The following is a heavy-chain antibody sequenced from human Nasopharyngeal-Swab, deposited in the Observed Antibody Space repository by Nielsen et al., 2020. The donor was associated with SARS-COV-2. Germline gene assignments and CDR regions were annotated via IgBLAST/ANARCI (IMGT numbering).Heavy chain of an antibody. V-gene: IGHV4-30-2*01. CDR3: ARDNSGIGVTPNGMDV. Sequence: SETLSLTCAVSGGSISSGGYSWSWIRQPPGKGLEWIGYIYHSGSTNYNPSLKSRVTISVDTSKNQFSLKLSSVTAADTAVYYCARDNSGIGVTPNGMDVWGQGTTVTVSS. CDR1: GGSISSGGYS. CDR2: IYHSGST. J-gene: IGHJ6*02. D-gene: IGHD2-21*02.